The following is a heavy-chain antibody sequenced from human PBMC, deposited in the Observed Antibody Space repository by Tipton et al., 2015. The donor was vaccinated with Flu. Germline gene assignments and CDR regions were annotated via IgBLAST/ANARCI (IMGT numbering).Heavy chain of an antibody. J-gene: IGHJ4*02. Sequence: SLRLSCEVSGFNLSDFGIHWVRQIPAGGLEWVAYMQYDRTKIRSDGGNKYYPDSVKGRFTISRDNSKNTLYLQMNSLRAEDTAVYFCAKGAASGNVHECLDYWGQGALVTVSS. V-gene: IGHV3-30*02. CDR1: GFNLSDFG. CDR2: MQYDRTKIRSDGGNK. CDR3: AKGAASGNVHECLDY. D-gene: IGHD1-26*01.